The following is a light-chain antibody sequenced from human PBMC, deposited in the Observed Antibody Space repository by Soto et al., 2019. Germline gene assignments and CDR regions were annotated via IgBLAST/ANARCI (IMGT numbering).Light chain of an antibody. CDR1: NIGSKS. J-gene: IGLJ2*01. CDR2: YDS. Sequence: SYELTQPPSVSVAPGETARITCGGNNIGSKSVHWYQQKPGQAPVLVIYYDSDRPSGSPERFSGSNSGNTATLTISRVEAGDEADYYCHVWDFISDHVVFGGGTKVTVL. V-gene: IGLV3-21*04. CDR3: HVWDFISDHVV.